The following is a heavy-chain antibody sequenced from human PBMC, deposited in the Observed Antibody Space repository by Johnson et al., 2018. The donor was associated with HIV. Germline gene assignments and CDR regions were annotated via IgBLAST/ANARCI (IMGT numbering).Heavy chain of an antibody. V-gene: IGHV3-9*01. CDR2: ISWNSGSI. CDR3: AKSGGGYYYDSSGYAFDI. D-gene: IGHD3-22*01. CDR1: GFTFDDYA. J-gene: IGHJ3*02. Sequence: VQLVESGGGLVQPGRSLRLSCAASGFTFDDYAMHWVRQAPGKGLEWVSGISWNSGSIGYADSVKGRFTISRDNAKNSLYLQMNSLRAEDTALYYCAKSGGGYYYDSSGYAFDIWGQGTMVTVSS.